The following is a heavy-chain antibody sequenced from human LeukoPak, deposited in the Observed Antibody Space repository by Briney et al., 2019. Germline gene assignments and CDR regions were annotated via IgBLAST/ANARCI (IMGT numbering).Heavy chain of an antibody. CDR3: ARATRRVVPAAGLGY. CDR2: INHSGST. Sequence: SETLSLTCAVYGGSFSGYYWSWIRQPPGKGLEWIGEINHSGSTNYNPSLKSRVIISVDTSKNQFSLKLSSVTAADTAVYYCARATRRVVPAAGLGYWGQGTLVTVSS. V-gene: IGHV4-34*01. J-gene: IGHJ4*02. D-gene: IGHD2-2*01. CDR1: GGSFSGYY.